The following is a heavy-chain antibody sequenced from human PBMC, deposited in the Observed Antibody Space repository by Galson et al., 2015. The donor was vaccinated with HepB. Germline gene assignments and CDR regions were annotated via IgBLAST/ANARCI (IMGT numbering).Heavy chain of an antibody. CDR2: IIPIPAKT. D-gene: IGHD4-17*01. J-gene: IGHJ6*03. V-gene: IGHV1-69*04. CDR1: GDTFRTYA. CDR3: ARTYYGAYQYFYYMDV. Sequence: SVKVSCKASGDTFRTYALSWVRQAPGQGLEWIGNIIPIPAKTNYAQEFQGRVLITADRSTSTACMEMRSLSFEDTAVYYCARTYYGAYQYFYYMDVWGQGTTVTVSS.